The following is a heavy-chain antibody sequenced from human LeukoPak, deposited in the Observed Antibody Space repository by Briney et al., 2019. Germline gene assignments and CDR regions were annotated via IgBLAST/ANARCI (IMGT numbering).Heavy chain of an antibody. D-gene: IGHD1-26*01. V-gene: IGHV4-4*08. CDR2: IYHTGHT. J-gene: IGHJ3*02. Sequence: PSETLSLTCTVSGGSVSGYYWSWIRQPPGGGLEWIGYIYHTGHTHYNASLKGRVTMSMDTSQSQISLRMSSMTAADTAVYYCARERELLRGDAFDIWGQGTMVTVSS. CDR1: GGSVSGYY. CDR3: ARERELLRGDAFDI.